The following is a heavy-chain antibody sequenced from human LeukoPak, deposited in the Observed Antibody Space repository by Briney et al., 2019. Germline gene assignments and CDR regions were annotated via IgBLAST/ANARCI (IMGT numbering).Heavy chain of an antibody. Sequence: GGSLRHSCAASGFTFSSYSMNWVRQAPGNGLEWVSSVSSSSSYIYYADSVKGRFTISRDNAENSLYLQMNSLRAEDTAVYYCARDLGGLPPDSWGQGTLVTVSS. CDR3: ARDLGGLPPDS. D-gene: IGHD3-16*01. V-gene: IGHV3-21*01. J-gene: IGHJ4*02. CDR2: VSSSSSYI. CDR1: GFTFSSYS.